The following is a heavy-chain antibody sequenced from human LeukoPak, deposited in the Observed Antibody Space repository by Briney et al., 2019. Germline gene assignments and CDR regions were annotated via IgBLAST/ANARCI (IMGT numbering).Heavy chain of an antibody. CDR2: IRSKANSYAT. Sequence: QPGGSLRLSCAASGFSFSGSGMHWVRQASGKGLEWVGRIRSKANSYATAYAASVKRRFAISRDDSKNTAYPQMNSLKTEDTAVYYCTRPDDYGDYWGQGTLVTVSS. CDR3: TRPDDYGDY. J-gene: IGHJ4*02. CDR1: GFSFSGSG. V-gene: IGHV3-73*01.